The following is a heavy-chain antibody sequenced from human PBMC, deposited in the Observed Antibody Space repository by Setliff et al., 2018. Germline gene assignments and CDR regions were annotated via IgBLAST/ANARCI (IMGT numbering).Heavy chain of an antibody. D-gene: IGHD3-3*01. CDR1: DVSISSSSFY. V-gene: IGHV4-39*01. Sequence: SETLSLTCTVSDVSISSSSFYWAWIRQPPGKGLEWIGGIYYSGSTYYNPSLTRRVTISVDTSNNQFALNLRSVTAADTAIYYCSRHFRSSKVQFLEYLTDYYFDSWGQGTLVTVSS. CDR3: SRHFRSSKVQFLEYLTDYYFDS. CDR2: IYYSGST. J-gene: IGHJ4*02.